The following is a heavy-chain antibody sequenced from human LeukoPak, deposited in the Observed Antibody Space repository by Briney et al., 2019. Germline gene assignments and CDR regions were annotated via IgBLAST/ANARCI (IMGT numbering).Heavy chain of an antibody. CDR3: ARDYGGSSPFDY. CDR2: ISSSGSTI. D-gene: IGHD4-23*01. V-gene: IGHV3-48*03. CDR1: GFTFSSYE. Sequence: GGSLRLSCAASGFTFSSYEMHWVRQAPGKGLEWVSYISSSGSTIYYADSVKGRFTISRDNAKNSLYLQMKSLRAEDTAVCYCARDYGGSSPFDYWGQGTLVTVSS. J-gene: IGHJ4*02.